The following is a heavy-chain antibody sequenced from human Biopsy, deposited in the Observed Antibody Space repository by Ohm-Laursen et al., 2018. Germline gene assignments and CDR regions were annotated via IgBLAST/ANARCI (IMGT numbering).Heavy chain of an antibody. D-gene: IGHD2-21*01. CDR1: GFAFSSYS. J-gene: IGHJ6*02. Sequence: SLRLSCSASGFAFSSYSMNWVRQAPGKGLEWVSSISTSSTYIYYADSVKGRFSISRDDALNSLYLQMNSLRAEDTAVYYCTRLAYYYYYGMDVWGQGTTVTVSS. CDR3: TRLAYYYYYGMDV. V-gene: IGHV3-21*01. CDR2: ISTSSTYI.